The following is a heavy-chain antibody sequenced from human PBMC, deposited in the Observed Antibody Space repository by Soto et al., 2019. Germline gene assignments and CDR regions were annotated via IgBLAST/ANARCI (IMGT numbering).Heavy chain of an antibody. J-gene: IGHJ4*02. D-gene: IGHD2-2*01. V-gene: IGHV3-23*01. CDR3: LAQRTRRYYFDY. Sequence: PGGSLRLSCAASGFTFSSYAMSWVRQAPGKGLEWVSAISGSGGSTYYADSVKGRFTISRDNSKNTLYLQMNSLRAEDTAVYYCLAQRTRRYYFDYWGQGTLVTVSS. CDR2: ISGSGGST. CDR1: GFTFSSYA.